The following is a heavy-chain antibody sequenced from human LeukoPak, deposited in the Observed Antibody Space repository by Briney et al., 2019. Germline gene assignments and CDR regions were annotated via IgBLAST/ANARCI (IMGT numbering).Heavy chain of an antibody. J-gene: IGHJ5*02. CDR3: ARGTWYYGSGPHRRFDP. Sequence: GSLRLSCAASGFTFSSYSMNWVRQPPGKGLEWIGEINHSGSTNYNPSLKSRVTISVDTSKNQFSLKLSSVTAADTAVYYCARGTWYYGSGPHRRFDPWGQGTLVTVSS. CDR1: GFTFSSYS. D-gene: IGHD3-10*01. CDR2: INHSGST. V-gene: IGHV4-34*01.